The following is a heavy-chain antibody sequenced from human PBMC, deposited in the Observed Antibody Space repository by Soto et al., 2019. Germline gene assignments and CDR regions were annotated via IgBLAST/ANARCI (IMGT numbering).Heavy chain of an antibody. CDR1: GYTFTSYD. CDR2: MNPNSGNT. V-gene: IGHV1-8*01. J-gene: IGHJ1*01. D-gene: IGHD3-22*01. Sequence: QVQLVQSGAEVKKPGASVKVSCKASGYTFTSYDINWVRQATGQGLEWMGWMNPNSGNTVYAQKFQGRVTMTRNTSISTAYMELSRLRSEDTAVYYCASVPSTYYYDSSGYEYFQHWGQGTLVTVSS. CDR3: ASVPSTYYYDSSGYEYFQH.